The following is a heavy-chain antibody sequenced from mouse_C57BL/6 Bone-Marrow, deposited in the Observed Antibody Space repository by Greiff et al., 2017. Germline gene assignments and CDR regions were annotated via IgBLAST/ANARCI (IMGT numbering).Heavy chain of an antibody. CDR2: IFPGSGST. D-gene: IGHD2-9*01. CDR1: GYTFTDYY. Sequence: QVQLQQSGPELVKPGASVKISCKSSGYTFTDYYINWVKQRPGQGLEWIGWIFPGSGSTYYNEKFKGKATLTVDKSSSTAYMLLSSLTSEDSAVYFCARLDLLWLPYYFDYWGQGTTLTVSS. J-gene: IGHJ2*01. CDR3: ARLDLLWLPYYFDY. V-gene: IGHV1-75*01.